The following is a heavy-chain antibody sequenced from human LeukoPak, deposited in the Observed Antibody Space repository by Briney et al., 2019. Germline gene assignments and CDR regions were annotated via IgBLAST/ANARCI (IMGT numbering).Heavy chain of an antibody. CDR3: ARRYCSGGSCYSEYDYFDY. V-gene: IGHV2-70*11. CDR2: SHCDDDK. CDR1: GFSVSTNARY. J-gene: IGHJ4*02. Sequence: SGPALVKPTQTLTLTSTFSGFSVSTNARYGSWIRQPPGKALEWLARSHCDDDKYSSASLKTRLTISRDTSKNQVVLTMTNMDPVDTARYYCARRYCSGGSCYSEYDYFDYWGQGTLVTVPS. D-gene: IGHD2-15*01.